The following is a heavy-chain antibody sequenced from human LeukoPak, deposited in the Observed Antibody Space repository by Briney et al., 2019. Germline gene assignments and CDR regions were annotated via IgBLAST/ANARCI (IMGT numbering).Heavy chain of an antibody. Sequence: ASVKVSCKASGYTFTSYYMHWVRQAPGQGLEWMGIINPSGGSTSYAQKFQGRVTMTRDTSTSTVYMELSSLRSEDTAVYYCAWSRTTPHAFDIWGQGTMVTVSS. J-gene: IGHJ3*02. CDR2: INPSGGST. CDR3: AWSRTTPHAFDI. CDR1: GYTFTSYY. D-gene: IGHD1-1*01. V-gene: IGHV1-46*01.